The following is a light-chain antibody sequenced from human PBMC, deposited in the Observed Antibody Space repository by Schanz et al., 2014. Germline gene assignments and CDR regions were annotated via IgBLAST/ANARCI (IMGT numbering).Light chain of an antibody. CDR1: QNVGTY. CDR2: DAS. CDR3: QQRSNWPSLT. J-gene: IGKJ4*01. Sequence: EIVLTQSPVTLSLSPGERATLSCRASQNVGTYLAWYQLKPGQAPRLLIYDASNRAIGIPARFSGSGSGTDFTLTISSLEPEDFAVYYCQQRSNWPSLTFGGGTKVDFK. V-gene: IGKV3-11*01.